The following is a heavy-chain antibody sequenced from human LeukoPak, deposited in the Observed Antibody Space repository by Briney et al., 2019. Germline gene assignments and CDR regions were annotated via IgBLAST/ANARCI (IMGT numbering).Heavy chain of an antibody. CDR2: IKLDGSEK. D-gene: IGHD2-15*01. CDR1: GFTFSSYW. Sequence: GGSLRLSCAASGFTFSSYWMSWVRQAPGKGLEWVANIKLDGSEKYYVDSVKGRFTISRDNAKESLYLQMNSLRAEDTAVYYCARVHCSGGSCYVGGPIDYWGQGTLVTVSS. V-gene: IGHV3-7*01. J-gene: IGHJ4*02. CDR3: ARVHCSGGSCYVGGPIDY.